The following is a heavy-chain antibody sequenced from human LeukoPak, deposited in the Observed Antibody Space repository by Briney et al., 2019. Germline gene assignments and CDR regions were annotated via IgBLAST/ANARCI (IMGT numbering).Heavy chain of an antibody. CDR3: ARGRHIAAAAPSYYFGH. V-gene: IGHV3-33*01. CDR1: GFTFSNYG. Sequence: GRSLRLSCAASGFTFSNYGIYWVRQAPSKGLEWVAVIWYDGTNKYYSDSVKGRFTISRDNSKNTVFLQMNSLSAEDTAVYYCARGRHIAAAAPSYYFGHWGQGTLVTVSS. J-gene: IGHJ4*02. D-gene: IGHD6-13*01. CDR2: IWYDGTNK.